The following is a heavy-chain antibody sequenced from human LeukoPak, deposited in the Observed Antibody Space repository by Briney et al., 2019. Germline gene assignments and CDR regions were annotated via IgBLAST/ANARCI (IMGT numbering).Heavy chain of an antibody. J-gene: IGHJ4*02. CDR2: INGNGSST. CDR3: ARVLHKRNYDSSTYYGY. CDR1: GFTFSFSW. Sequence: GGSLRLSCAASGFTFSFSWMHWVRQAPGKGLVWVSRINGNGSSTTYADSVKGRFTISRDNAKNTLYLQMSSLRAEDTAVYYCARVLHKRNYDSSTYYGYWGQGTLVTVSS. V-gene: IGHV3-74*01. D-gene: IGHD3-22*01.